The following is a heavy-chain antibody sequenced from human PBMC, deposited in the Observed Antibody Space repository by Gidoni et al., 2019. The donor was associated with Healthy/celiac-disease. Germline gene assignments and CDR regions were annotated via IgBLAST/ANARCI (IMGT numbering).Heavy chain of an antibody. CDR3: ARDLTVTAYRNIRFDP. D-gene: IGHD5-18*01. CDR1: GSTFTRYA. CDR2: INTNTGNP. V-gene: IGHV7-4-1*02. J-gene: IGHJ5*02. Sequence: QVQLVQSGSELKKPGASVKFSFKASGSTFTRYAMNLVRQAPGQGLEWMGWINTNTGNPTYAQGFTGRFVFSLDTSVSTAYLQISSLKAEDTAVYYCARDLTVTAYRNIRFDPWGQGTLVTVSS.